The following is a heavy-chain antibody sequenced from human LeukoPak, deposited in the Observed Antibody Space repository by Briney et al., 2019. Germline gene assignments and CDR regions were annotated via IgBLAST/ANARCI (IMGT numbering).Heavy chain of an antibody. CDR1: GFAFSVYA. V-gene: IGHV3-23*01. Sequence: PLRLSCAASGFAFSVYAMSWLRHSPGKGLQWFSTINANSGTKSYAACLMGRFHISRDNSKNALYPQLNTLRADDTATYYCAKPISGGLAVTADWFHPWGQGTLVVVSS. D-gene: IGHD6-19*01. J-gene: IGHJ5*01. CDR2: INANSGTK. CDR3: AKPISGGLAVTADWFHP.